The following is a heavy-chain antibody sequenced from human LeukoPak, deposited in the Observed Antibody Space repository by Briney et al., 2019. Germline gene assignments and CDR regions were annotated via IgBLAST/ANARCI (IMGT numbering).Heavy chain of an antibody. Sequence: GGTLRLSCSATGFTFNSYALSWVRLAPGKGLEWVAFIRYDGSNKYYADSVKGRFTTSRDNSKNTLYLQMNSLRAEDTAVYYCAKGGAVYAKLVDYWGQGTLVTVSS. CDR2: IRYDGSNK. CDR1: GFTFNSYA. D-gene: IGHD2-8*01. V-gene: IGHV3-30*02. J-gene: IGHJ4*02. CDR3: AKGGAVYAKLVDY.